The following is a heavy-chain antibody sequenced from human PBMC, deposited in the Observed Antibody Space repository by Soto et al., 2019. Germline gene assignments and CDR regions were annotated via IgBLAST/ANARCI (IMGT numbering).Heavy chain of an antibody. J-gene: IGHJ3*02. Sequence: GGSLRLSYAASGLAFSSHSMNWVRQAPGRGLEWVSHIGRSSNIIDYADSVKGRFTISRDDAKNSVYLQMTSLRAEDTAVYYCARDYAFAFDMWGQGTMVTVSS. CDR1: GLAFSSHS. CDR2: IGRSSNII. CDR3: ARDYAFAFDM. D-gene: IGHD4-17*01. V-gene: IGHV3-48*01.